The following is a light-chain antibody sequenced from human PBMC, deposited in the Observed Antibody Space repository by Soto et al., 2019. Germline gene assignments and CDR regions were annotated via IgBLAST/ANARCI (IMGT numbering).Light chain of an antibody. CDR2: GAS. CDR1: QSIAIS. CDR3: HQYNDWWT. V-gene: IGKV3-15*01. J-gene: IGKJ1*01. Sequence: EIVLTQSPASLSVSPGERATLSCRASQSIAISLAWYQQKPGLAPRLLIYGASTRATGIPARFSGSGSGTEFTLTINGLQCEDFAVYYCHQYNDWWTFGQGTKVEIK.